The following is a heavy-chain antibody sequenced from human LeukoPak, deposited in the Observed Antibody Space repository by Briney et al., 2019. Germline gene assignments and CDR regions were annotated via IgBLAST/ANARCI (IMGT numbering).Heavy chain of an antibody. D-gene: IGHD3-3*01. CDR3: ARTPRMYDFWSGFHAFDI. CDR1: GGTFSSYA. CDR2: IIPIFGTA. Sequence: GASVKVSCKASGGTFSSYAISWVRQAPGQGLEWMGGIIPIFGTANYAQKFQGRVTITTDESTSTAYMELSSLRSEDTAVYYCARTPRMYDFWSGFHAFDIWGQGTMVTVSS. J-gene: IGHJ3*02. V-gene: IGHV1-69*05.